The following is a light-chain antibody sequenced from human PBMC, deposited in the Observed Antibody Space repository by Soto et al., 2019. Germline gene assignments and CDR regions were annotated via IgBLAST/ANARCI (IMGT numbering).Light chain of an antibody. V-gene: IGKV3D-20*02. CDR1: QSVSSNH. CDR2: DAS. J-gene: IGKJ4*01. Sequence: ESVLTQSPGTLSLSPGERATLSCRASQSVSSNHLAWYQQKRGQPPRLLIYDASKRATGIPARFSGSGSGTDFTLTVSSLEPEDFAVYYCQQRSNWPPLTFGGGTKVDI. CDR3: QQRSNWPPLT.